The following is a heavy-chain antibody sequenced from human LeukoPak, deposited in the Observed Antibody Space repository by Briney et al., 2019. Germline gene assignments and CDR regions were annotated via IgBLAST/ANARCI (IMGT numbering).Heavy chain of an antibody. D-gene: IGHD3-16*02. CDR2: ISTSGGTM. CDR1: GFTISDNY. Sequence: GGSLRLSCAASGFTISDNYMSWIRQAPGKGLEWVSYISTSGGTMYYADSVKGRFTISRDNAKNSLYLQMNNLRAEDTAVYYCARDSGVWGNYRHCTFDIWAKGQWSPSLQ. CDR3: ARDSGVWGNYRHCTFDI. V-gene: IGHV3-11*01. J-gene: IGHJ3*02.